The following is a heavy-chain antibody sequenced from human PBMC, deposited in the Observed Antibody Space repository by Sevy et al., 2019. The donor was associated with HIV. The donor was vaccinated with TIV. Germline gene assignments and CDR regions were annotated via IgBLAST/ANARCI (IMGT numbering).Heavy chain of an antibody. CDR3: ARDRGRSNYNYYRLDV. CDR1: GYTFTSHG. CDR2: ISSYNGNT. V-gene: IGHV1-18*01. Sequence: ASVKVSCKASGYTFTSHGINWVRQAPGQGLEWMGWISSYNGNTNYAHKVQGRVTMTTDTSTSTGYMELRSLRSDDTAVYYCARDRGRSNYNYYRLDVWGQGTTVTVSS. J-gene: IGHJ6*02. D-gene: IGHD3-16*01.